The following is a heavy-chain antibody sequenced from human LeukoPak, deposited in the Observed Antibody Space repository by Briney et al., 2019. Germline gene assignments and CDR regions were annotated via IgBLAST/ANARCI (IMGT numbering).Heavy chain of an antibody. CDR1: GFTFDDYA. Sequence: GRSLRLSCAASGFTFDDYAMHWVRQAPGKGPEWVSGISWNSGSIGYADSVKGRFTISRDNAKNSLYLQMNSLRAEDTALYYCAKDGYCSGGSCYHDYWGQGTLVTVSS. V-gene: IGHV3-9*01. CDR2: ISWNSGSI. J-gene: IGHJ4*02. CDR3: AKDGYCSGGSCYHDY. D-gene: IGHD2-15*01.